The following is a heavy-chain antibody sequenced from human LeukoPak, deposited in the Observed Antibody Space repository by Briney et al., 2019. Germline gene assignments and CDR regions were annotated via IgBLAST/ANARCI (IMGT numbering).Heavy chain of an antibody. D-gene: IGHD6-19*01. CDR2: IRSKAYGGTT. CDR1: GFTFGDYA. CDR3: AWYSSGWYYCPYFDY. J-gene: IGHJ4*02. Sequence: GGSLRLSCTASGFTFGDYAMSWARQAPGKGLEWVGFIRSKAYGGTTEYAASVKGRFTISRDDSKSIAYLQMNSLKTEDTAVYYCAWYSSGWYYCPYFDYWGQGTLVTVSS. V-gene: IGHV3-49*04.